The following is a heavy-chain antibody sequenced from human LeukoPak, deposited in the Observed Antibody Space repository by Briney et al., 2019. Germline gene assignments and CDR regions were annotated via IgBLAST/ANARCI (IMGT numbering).Heavy chain of an antibody. CDR1: GFNFSTFG. CDR3: AGAFGSYIDY. V-gene: IGHV3-33*01. Sequence: GGSLRLSCAASGFNFSTFGLHWVRQAPGKGLEWVADIWYDGTKKYYADSVKGRFTISRDISMNTLYLQMNSLRAEDTAVYYCAGAFGSYIDYWGQGTLATVSS. J-gene: IGHJ4*02. CDR2: IWYDGTKK. D-gene: IGHD1-26*01.